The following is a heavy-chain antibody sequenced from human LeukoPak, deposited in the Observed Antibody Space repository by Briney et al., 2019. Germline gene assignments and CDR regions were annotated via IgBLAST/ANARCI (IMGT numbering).Heavy chain of an antibody. CDR1: GYTFTSYD. J-gene: IGHJ6*03. CDR3: ARVAFYCSSTSCFIGHYYYYMDV. D-gene: IGHD2-2*01. Sequence: ASVKVSCKASGYTFTSYDINWVRQATGQGLEWMGWMNPNSGNTGYAQKFQGRVTMTRNTSISTAYMELSSLRSEDTAVYYCARVAFYCSSTSCFIGHYYYYMDVWGKGTTVTVSS. V-gene: IGHV1-8*01. CDR2: MNPNSGNT.